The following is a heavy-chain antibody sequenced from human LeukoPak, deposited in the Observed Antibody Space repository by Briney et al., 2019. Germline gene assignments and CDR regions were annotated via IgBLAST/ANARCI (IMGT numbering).Heavy chain of an antibody. D-gene: IGHD3-10*01. CDR3: AGVIITHDYYYYGMDV. CDR2: IYYSGST. V-gene: IGHV4-59*01. J-gene: IGHJ6*02. Sequence: SETLSLTCTVSGGSISSYYWSWIRQPPGKGLEWIGYIYYSGSTSYNPSLKSRVTISVDTSKNQFSLKLSSVTAADTAVYYCAGVIITHDYYYYGMDVWGQGTTVTVSS. CDR1: GGSISSYY.